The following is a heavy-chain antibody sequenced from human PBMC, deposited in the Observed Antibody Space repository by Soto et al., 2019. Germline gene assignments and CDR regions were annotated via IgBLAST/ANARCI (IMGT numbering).Heavy chain of an antibody. Sequence: EVQLVESGGGLVQPGGSLRLSCEASGFSVSSNYMYLVRQAPGKGLECVSVIYSGGSTDHADSVKDRFTISRDNSKNTLYLQMNSLRAEDTAVYYCARRHYYGSDWGQGTLVTVSS. J-gene: IGHJ4*02. CDR3: ARRHYYGSD. CDR2: IYSGGST. D-gene: IGHD3-10*01. CDR1: GFSVSSNY. V-gene: IGHV3-66*04.